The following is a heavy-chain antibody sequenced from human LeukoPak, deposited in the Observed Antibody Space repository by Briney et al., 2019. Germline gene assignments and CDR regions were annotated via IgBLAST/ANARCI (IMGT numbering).Heavy chain of an antibody. Sequence: GGSLRLSCADSGFTVSSNYVSWVRQAPGKGLEWVSSISSSSSYIYYADSVKGRFTISRDNAKNSLYLQMNSLRAEDTAVYYCARDIEMVGAIPIDYWGQGTLVTVSS. V-gene: IGHV3-21*01. CDR1: GFTVSSNY. CDR3: ARDIEMVGAIPIDY. J-gene: IGHJ4*02. CDR2: ISSSSSYI. D-gene: IGHD1-26*01.